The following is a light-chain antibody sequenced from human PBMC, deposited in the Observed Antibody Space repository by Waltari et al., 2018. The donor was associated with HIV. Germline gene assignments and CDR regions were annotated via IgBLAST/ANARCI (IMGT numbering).Light chain of an antibody. CDR1: QSVSSNF. Sequence: EVVLTQSPGTLSLSPGERATVSCRASQSVSSNFLAWYQQKPGQAPRLLIYGASTRATDIPDRFSGSGSGTDFTLTISRLEPEDFAVYYCQQRSNRPPKYTFGQGTKLEIK. CDR3: QQRSNRPPKYT. CDR2: GAS. V-gene: IGKV3D-20*02. J-gene: IGKJ2*01.